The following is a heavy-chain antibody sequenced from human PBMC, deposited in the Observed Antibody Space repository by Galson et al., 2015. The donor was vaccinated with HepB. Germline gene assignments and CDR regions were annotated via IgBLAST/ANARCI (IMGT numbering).Heavy chain of an antibody. V-gene: IGHV1-46*01. CDR2: INPSGGST. CDR3: ARAGGSGWSGLYYYYYGMDV. J-gene: IGHJ6*02. CDR1: GYTFTSYY. D-gene: IGHD6-19*01. Sequence: SVKVSCKASGYTFTSYYMHWVRQAPGQGLEWMGIINPSGGSTSYAQKFQGRVTMTRDTSTSTVYMELSSLRSEDTAVYYCARAGGSGWSGLYYYYYGMDVWGQGTTVTVSS.